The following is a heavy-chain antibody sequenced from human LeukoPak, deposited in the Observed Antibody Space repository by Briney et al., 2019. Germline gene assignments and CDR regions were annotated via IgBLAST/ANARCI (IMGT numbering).Heavy chain of an antibody. CDR3: ARAISLPNCSGGSCFFNYYYMDV. V-gene: IGHV3-30*02. CDR2: IRNDGSKK. D-gene: IGHD2-15*01. CDR1: GFSFNTYG. Sequence: PGGSLRLSCVASGFSFNTYGMHWVRQAPGKGPEWVAFIRNDGSKKFYADALKGRFTISRDNSKNTLYLQVDSLRPDDTAVYYCARAISLPNCSGGSCFFNYYYMDVWGKGTTVTISS. J-gene: IGHJ6*03.